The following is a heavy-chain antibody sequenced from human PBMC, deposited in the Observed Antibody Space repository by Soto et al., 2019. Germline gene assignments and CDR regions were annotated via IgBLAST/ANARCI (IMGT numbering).Heavy chain of an antibody. V-gene: IGHV4-59*01. CDR2: IYYSGST. D-gene: IGHD5-12*01. Sequence: SETLSLTCTVSGGSISSYYWSWIRQPPGKGLEWIGYIYYSGSTNYNPSLKSRVTISVDTSKNQFSLELSSLRSEDTAVYYCARVSGYDPQLLLGYYGMDVWGQGTTVTVSS. J-gene: IGHJ6*02. CDR3: ARVSGYDPQLLLGYYGMDV. CDR1: GGSISSYY.